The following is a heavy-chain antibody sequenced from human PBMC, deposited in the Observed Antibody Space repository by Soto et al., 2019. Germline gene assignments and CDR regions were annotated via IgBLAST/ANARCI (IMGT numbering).Heavy chain of an antibody. D-gene: IGHD6-13*01. CDR1: GFTFSSYA. J-gene: IGHJ5*02. CDR2: ISGSGGST. CDR3: AKDQYSSSWNWFDP. Sequence: AGGSLRLSCAASGFTFSSYAMSWVRQAPGKGVEWVSAISGSGGSTYYADSVKGRFTISRDNSKNTLYLQMNSLRAEDTAVYYCAKDQYSSSWNWFDPWGQGTLVTVSS. V-gene: IGHV3-23*01.